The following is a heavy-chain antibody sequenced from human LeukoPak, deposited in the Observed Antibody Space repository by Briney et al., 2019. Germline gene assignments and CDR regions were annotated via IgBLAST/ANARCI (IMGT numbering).Heavy chain of an antibody. CDR3: AELRIL. CDR2: IYYSGST. V-gene: IGHV4-39*01. D-gene: IGHD3-10*01. J-gene: IGHJ4*02. Sequence: TSETLSLTCTASGGSISSSSYYWGWIRQPPGKGLEWIGSIYYSGSTYYNPSLKSRVTISVDTSKNQFSLKLSSVTAADTAVYYCAELRILWGQGTLVTVSS. CDR1: GGSISSSSYY.